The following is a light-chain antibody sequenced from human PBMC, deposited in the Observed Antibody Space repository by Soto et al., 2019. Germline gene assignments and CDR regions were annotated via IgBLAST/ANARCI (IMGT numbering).Light chain of an antibody. CDR1: SSDVGGYNY. J-gene: IGLJ3*02. CDR3: SSYTSSSTRV. V-gene: IGLV2-14*01. CDR2: DVS. Sequence: QSALTQPASVSGSPGQPIPISCTGTSSDVGGYNYVSWYQQHPGKAPKLMIYDVSNRPSGVSNRFSGSKSGNTASLTISGLQAEDEADYYCSSYTSSSTRVFGGGTKLTVL.